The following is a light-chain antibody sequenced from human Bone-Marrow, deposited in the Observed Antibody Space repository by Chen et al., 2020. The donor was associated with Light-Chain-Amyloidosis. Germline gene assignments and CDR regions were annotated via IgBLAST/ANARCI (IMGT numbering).Light chain of an antibody. CDR3: QVWDRSSDRPV. CDR2: DDS. V-gene: IGLV3-21*02. Sequence: SYVLTQPSSVSVAPGQTATIACGGNNIGSKSVHWYQQTPGQAPLLVVYDDSDRPSGIPGRLSGSNSGNTATLTISRVEAGDEADYYCQVWDRSSDRPVFGGGTKLTVL. CDR1: NIGSKS. J-gene: IGLJ3*02.